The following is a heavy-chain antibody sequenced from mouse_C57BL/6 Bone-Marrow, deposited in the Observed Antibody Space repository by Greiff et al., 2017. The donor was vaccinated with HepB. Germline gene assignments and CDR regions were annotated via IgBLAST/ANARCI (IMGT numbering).Heavy chain of an antibody. CDR2: INPSNGGT. CDR1: GYTFTSYW. D-gene: IGHD3-2*02. Sequence: QVQLKQPGTELVKPGASVKLSCKASGYTFTSYWMHWVKQRPGQGLEWIGNINPSNGGTNYNEKFKSKATLTVDKSSSTAYMQLSSLTSEDSAVYYCASGAQAKGYYFDYWGQGTTLTVSS. V-gene: IGHV1-53*01. CDR3: ASGAQAKGYYFDY. J-gene: IGHJ2*01.